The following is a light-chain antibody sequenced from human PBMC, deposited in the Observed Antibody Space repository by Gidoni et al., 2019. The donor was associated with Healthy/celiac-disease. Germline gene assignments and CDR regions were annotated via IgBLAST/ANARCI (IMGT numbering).Light chain of an antibody. Sequence: HSILTHLPSASATPGQRVTISCARSSSNRGSNDVYWSQQLPAPAPKLLIYSNNQRPSGVPDRFSGSKSGTSASLAISGLRSEDAADYYCAAWDDSLSGIWVFGGGTKLTVL. CDR1: SSNRGSND. V-gene: IGLV1-47*02. CDR3: AAWDDSLSGIWV. CDR2: SNN. J-gene: IGLJ3*02.